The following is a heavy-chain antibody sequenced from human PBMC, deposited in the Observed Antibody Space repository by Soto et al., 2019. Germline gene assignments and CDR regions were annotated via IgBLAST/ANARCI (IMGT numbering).Heavy chain of an antibody. CDR3: ARDFNPRRSTSSHRLNWFDP. J-gene: IGHJ5*02. V-gene: IGHV1-18*01. CDR2: ISAYNGDT. Sequence: GASVKVSCKASGYTFTSYGISWVRQAPGQGLEWMGWISAYNGDTNYAQKLQGRVTMTTDTSTSTAYMELRSLRSDDTAVYYCARDFNPRRSTSSHRLNWFDPWGQATLVTVSS. CDR1: GYTFTSYG. D-gene: IGHD2-2*01.